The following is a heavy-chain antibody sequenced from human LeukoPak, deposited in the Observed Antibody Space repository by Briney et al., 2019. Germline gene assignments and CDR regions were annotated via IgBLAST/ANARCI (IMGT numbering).Heavy chain of an antibody. J-gene: IGHJ4*02. Sequence: PGGSLRLSCAASGFTFSDYWMTWVRQAPGKGLEWVANIKQDGSEKYYLDSVKGRFTMYRDNAKNSVYLQMNSLRAEDSAVFYCARDYGPTRESDYWGQGTLVTVSS. D-gene: IGHD3-10*01. CDR3: ARDYGPTRESDY. V-gene: IGHV3-7*01. CDR2: IKQDGSEK. CDR1: GFTFSDYW.